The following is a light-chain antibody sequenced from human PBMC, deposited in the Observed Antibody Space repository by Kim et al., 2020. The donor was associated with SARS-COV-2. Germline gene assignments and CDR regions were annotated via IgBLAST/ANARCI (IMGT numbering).Light chain of an antibody. CDR2: DAS. Sequence: EIVLTQSPATLSLSPGERATLSCRASQSISTYLAWYQQKPGQAPRLLIYDASKRTTGIPARFSGSGSGTDFTLSISSLEPEDFATYYWKQRTNGLTFGGGNKVDIK. CDR3: KQRTNGLT. CDR1: QSISTY. J-gene: IGKJ4*01. V-gene: IGKV3-11*01.